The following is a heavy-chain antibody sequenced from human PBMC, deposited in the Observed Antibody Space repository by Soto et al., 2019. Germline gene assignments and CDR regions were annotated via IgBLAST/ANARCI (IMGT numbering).Heavy chain of an antibody. D-gene: IGHD4-17*01. CDR1: GGTFSSYA. J-gene: IGHJ4*02. V-gene: IGHV1-69*13. Sequence: SVKVSCKASGGTFSSYAISWVRQAPGQGLEWMGGIIPIFGTANYAQKFQGRVTITADESTSTAYMELSSLRSEDTAVYYCVRVDYGDYYFDYWGQGTLVTVSS. CDR3: VRVDYGDYYFDY. CDR2: IIPIFGTA.